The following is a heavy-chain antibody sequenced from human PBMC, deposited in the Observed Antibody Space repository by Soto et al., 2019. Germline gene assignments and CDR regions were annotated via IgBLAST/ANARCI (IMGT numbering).Heavy chain of an antibody. D-gene: IGHD3-10*01. Sequence: EVQLVESGGVSVQPGGSLRLSCTASGFTLRNYWMHWVRQAPGKGLVWVSRINTDGSTTTDADSVKGRFTISRDNAKNTLYLQKNSLRDEDTAVYYCVRIRRGDRYTFGYWGQGTLVTVSS. CDR3: VRIRRGDRYTFGY. J-gene: IGHJ4*02. CDR2: INTDGSTT. V-gene: IGHV3-74*01. CDR1: GFTLRNYW.